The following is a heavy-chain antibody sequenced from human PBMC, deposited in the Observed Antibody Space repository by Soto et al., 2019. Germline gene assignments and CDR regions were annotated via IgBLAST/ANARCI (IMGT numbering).Heavy chain of an antibody. V-gene: IGHV3-64*01. Sequence: EVQLAESGGGLAQPGGSLRLSCAASVFTLSGYDMDWVRQAPGKGLEYVSGISSNGVGTYYANSVQGRFTISRDNSKNTVYLQMGSLRPEDMAVYYCAARARPDFYYMDVWGKGTTVTVS. CDR3: AARARPDFYYMDV. J-gene: IGHJ6*03. D-gene: IGHD6-6*01. CDR1: VFTLSGYD. CDR2: ISSNGVGT.